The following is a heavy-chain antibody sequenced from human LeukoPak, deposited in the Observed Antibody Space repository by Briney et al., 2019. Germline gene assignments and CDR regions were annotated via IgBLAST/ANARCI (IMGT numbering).Heavy chain of an antibody. CDR2: IKQDGSEK. Sequence: GGSLRLSCAASGFTFSSYWMSWVRQAPGKGLEWVANIKQDGSEKYYVDSVRGRFTISRDNANNSLYLQMNSLRAGDTAVYYCARGGDYLDYWGQGTLVTVSS. CDR1: GFTFSSYW. J-gene: IGHJ4*02. V-gene: IGHV3-7*01. CDR3: ARGGDYLDY. D-gene: IGHD3-10*01.